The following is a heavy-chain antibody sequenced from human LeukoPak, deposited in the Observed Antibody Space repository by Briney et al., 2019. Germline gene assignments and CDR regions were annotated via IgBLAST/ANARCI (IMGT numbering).Heavy chain of an antibody. V-gene: IGHV1-18*01. Sequence: GASVKVSCKASGYTFAYYGISWVRQAPGHGLEWMGWISINNGNTKYAQKFQGRVTVTTDTSTSTAYMELRSLTSDDTAVYYCARDHHYYDSTGYFGYWGQGTLVTVSS. D-gene: IGHD3-22*01. J-gene: IGHJ4*02. CDR1: GYTFAYYG. CDR2: ISINNGNT. CDR3: ARDHHYYDSTGYFGY.